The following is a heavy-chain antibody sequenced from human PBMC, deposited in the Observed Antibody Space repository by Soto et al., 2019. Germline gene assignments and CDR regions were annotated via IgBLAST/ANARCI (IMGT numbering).Heavy chain of an antibody. CDR1: GFTFRNYG. CDR2: IWYDGSNK. Sequence: QVQLVESGGGVVQPGRSLRLSCAASGFTFRNYGMHWVRQAPGKGLEWMAVIWYDGSNKDHADSVKGRFTISRDNSKNTLYLQMNSLRDDDTAVYYCARGRDGYNPDYWGQGTLVTVSS. D-gene: IGHD5-12*01. CDR3: ARGRDGYNPDY. J-gene: IGHJ4*02. V-gene: IGHV3-33*01.